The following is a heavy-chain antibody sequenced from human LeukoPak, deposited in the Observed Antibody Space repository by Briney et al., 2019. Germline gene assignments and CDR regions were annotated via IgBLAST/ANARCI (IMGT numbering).Heavy chain of an antibody. J-gene: IGHJ5*02. Sequence: PSETLSFTCTVSSGSVSNSHYYWAWVRQPPGKGLEWLGSIFYSGNTHYNPSLKSPVTISIDTSKNQFSLKVSSVTAADTAVYYCARGGLVPALNWFDPWGQGTLVTVSS. D-gene: IGHD2-2*01. CDR3: ARGGLVPALNWFDP. CDR1: SGSVSNSHYY. CDR2: IFYSGNT. V-gene: IGHV4-39*07.